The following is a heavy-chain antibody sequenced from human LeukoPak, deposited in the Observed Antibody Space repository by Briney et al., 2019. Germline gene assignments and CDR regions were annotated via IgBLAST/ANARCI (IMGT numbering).Heavy chain of an antibody. V-gene: IGHV4-59*08. J-gene: IGHJ4*02. CDR1: GGSISSYY. D-gene: IGHD6-19*01. CDR3: ARVRLGRGLDY. Sequence: ASETLSLTCTVPGGSISSYYWSWIRQPPGKGLEWIGYIYYSGSTNYNPSLKSRVTISVDTSKNQFSLKLSSVTAADTAVYYCARVRLGRGLDYWGQGTLVTVSS. CDR2: IYYSGST.